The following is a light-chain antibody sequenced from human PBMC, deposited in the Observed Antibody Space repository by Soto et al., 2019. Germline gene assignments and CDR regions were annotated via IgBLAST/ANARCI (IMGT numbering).Light chain of an antibody. CDR3: QQYDTSPQT. CDR2: GAS. V-gene: IGKV3-20*01. CDR1: QSVSSSF. Sequence: EIVLTQSPGTLSLSPGERATLSCRASQSVSSSFLAWYQQKPGQAPRLLIYGASSRATGIPDRFSGSGSGTDFTLTISRLEPEDSAVYYCQQYDTSPQTFGQGTKVDIK. J-gene: IGKJ1*01.